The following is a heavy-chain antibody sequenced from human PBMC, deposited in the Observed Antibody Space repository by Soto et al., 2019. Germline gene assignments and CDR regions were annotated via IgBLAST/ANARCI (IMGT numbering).Heavy chain of an antibody. CDR3: ARDPRGVASTFYYGLDF. CDR2: IHYNGST. V-gene: IGHV4-31*11. Sequence: QVQLQESGPGLVKPSQTLSLTCAVSGGSISSGGFYWSWIRQHPEKGLEWIGYIHYNGSTYYNPXLKSRVSISMXXSXNXXSLKLTSVTAADTAVYYCARDPRGVASTFYYGLDFWGQGTTVTVSS. CDR1: GGSISSGGFY. J-gene: IGHJ6*02. D-gene: IGHD3-3*01.